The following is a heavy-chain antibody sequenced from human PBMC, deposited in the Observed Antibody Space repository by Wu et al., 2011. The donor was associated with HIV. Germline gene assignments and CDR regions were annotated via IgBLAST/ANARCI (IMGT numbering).Heavy chain of an antibody. CDR1: GYTFTSYG. CDR3: ATGPRFPMGRYFDY. Sequence: QVQLVQSGAEVKKPGASVKVSCKASGYTFTSYGISWVRQAPGQGLEWMGGINLVLATVTYAQKFQGRVTITTDTSTNTVYMEMTTLRAADMAVYYCATGPRFPMGRYFDYWGQGTQVTVPS. V-gene: IGHV1-18*03. J-gene: IGHJ4*02. D-gene: IGHD3-10*01. CDR2: INLVLATV.